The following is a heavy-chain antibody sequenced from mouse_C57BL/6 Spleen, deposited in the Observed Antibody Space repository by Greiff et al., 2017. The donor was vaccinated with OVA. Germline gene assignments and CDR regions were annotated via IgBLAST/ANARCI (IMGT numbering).Heavy chain of an antibody. D-gene: IGHD2-4*01. CDR3: ARFDDYDEYYYAMDY. Sequence: EVMLVESGGDLVKPGGSLKLSCAASGFTFSSYGMSWVRQTPDKRLEWVATISSGGSYTYYPDSVKGRFTISRDNAKNTLYLQMSSLKSEDTAMYYCARFDDYDEYYYAMDYWGQGTSVTVSS. V-gene: IGHV5-6*01. CDR2: ISSGGSYT. J-gene: IGHJ4*01. CDR1: GFTFSSYG.